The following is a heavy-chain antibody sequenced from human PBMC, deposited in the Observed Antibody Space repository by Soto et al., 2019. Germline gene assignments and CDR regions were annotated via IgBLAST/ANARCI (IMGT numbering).Heavy chain of an antibody. CDR3: ARETTEPEYYYGLDL. CDR1: GYIFSGYY. V-gene: IGHV1-2*02. Sequence: ASVKVSCKASGYIFSGYYIHWLRQAPGQGLEWMGWINPKTGGTKYTQKFQGRVTMTRDTSSSTAYMELNSVTAADTAVYFCARETTEPEYYYGLDLWGQGTTVTVSS. CDR2: INPKTGGT. J-gene: IGHJ6*02. D-gene: IGHD4-17*01.